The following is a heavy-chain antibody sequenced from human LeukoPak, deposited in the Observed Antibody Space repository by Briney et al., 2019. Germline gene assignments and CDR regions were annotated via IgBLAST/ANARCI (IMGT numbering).Heavy chain of an antibody. D-gene: IGHD3-16*01. CDR1: GGSISSYY. V-gene: IGHV4-59*01. CDR3: ARVVWGAVDY. CDR2: IYYSGST. Sequence: PSETLPLTCTVSGGSISSYYWSWIRQPPGKGLEWIGYIYYSGSTNYNPSLKSRVTISVDTSKNQFSLKLSSVTAADTAVYYCARVVWGAVDYWGQETLVTVSS. J-gene: IGHJ4*02.